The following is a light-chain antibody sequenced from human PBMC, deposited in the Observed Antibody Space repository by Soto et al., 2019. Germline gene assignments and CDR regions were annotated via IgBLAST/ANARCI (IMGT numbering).Light chain of an antibody. J-gene: IGKJ4*01. CDR1: QSVSTN. CDR2: GAS. CDR3: QQYDNSPLT. Sequence: IVITQSAATVSVSPGERATLSCRASQSVSTNLAWYQQKPGQAPRLLIYGASNRATGIPDRFSGSGSGTDFTLTISRLEPEDFAVYYCQQYDNSPLTFGGGTKVDIK. V-gene: IGKV3D-15*01.